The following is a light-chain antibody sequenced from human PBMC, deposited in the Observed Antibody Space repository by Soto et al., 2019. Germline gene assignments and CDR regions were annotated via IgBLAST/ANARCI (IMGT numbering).Light chain of an antibody. V-gene: IGLV2-23*01. Sequence: QSALTQPASVSGSPGQSITISCTGTSSDVGSYNLVSWYQQHPGKAPKLMICEGSKRPSGVSDRFSGSKSGNTASLTISGLQAEDEADYYCCSYAGSSSYVFGTGTKVTVL. CDR2: EGS. J-gene: IGLJ1*01. CDR1: SSDVGSYNL. CDR3: CSYAGSSSYV.